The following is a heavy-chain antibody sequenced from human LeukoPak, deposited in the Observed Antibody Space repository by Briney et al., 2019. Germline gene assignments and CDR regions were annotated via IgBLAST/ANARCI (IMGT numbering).Heavy chain of an antibody. CDR2: MNPNSGNT. CDR1: GYTFTSYD. V-gene: IGHV1-8*01. D-gene: IGHD6-13*01. CDR3: ARVGSSSWYLSYYYYYGVDV. J-gene: IGHJ6*02. Sequence: GASVKVSCKASGYTFTSYDINWVRQATGQGLEWMGWMNPNSGNTGYAQKFQGRVTMTRNTSISTAYMELSSLRSEDTAVYYCARVGSSSWYLSYYYYYGVDVWGQGTTVTVSS.